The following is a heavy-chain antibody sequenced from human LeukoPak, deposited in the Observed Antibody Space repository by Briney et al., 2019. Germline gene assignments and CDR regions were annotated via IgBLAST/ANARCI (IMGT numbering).Heavy chain of an antibody. V-gene: IGHV3-20*04. CDR1: GFTFDDYG. CDR3: ARDRIVGATTESFDY. D-gene: IGHD1-26*01. J-gene: IGHJ4*02. Sequence: GGSLRLSCAASGFTFDDYGMSRVRQAPGKWLEWVSGINWNGGSTGYADSVKGRFTISRDNAKNSLYLQMNSLRAEDTALYYCARDRIVGATTESFDYWGQGTLVTVSS. CDR2: INWNGGST.